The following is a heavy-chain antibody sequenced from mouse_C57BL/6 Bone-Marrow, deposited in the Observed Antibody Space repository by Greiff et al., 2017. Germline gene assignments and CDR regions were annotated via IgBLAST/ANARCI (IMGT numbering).Heavy chain of an antibody. D-gene: IGHD6-1*01. V-gene: IGHV7-3*01. CDR1: GFTFTDYY. CDR3: AIFPLFAPNY. CDR2: IRNKANGYTT. J-gene: IGHJ2*01. Sequence: EVHLVESGGGLVQPGGSLSISCAASGFTFTDYYMSWVRQPPGKALEWLGFIRNKANGYTTEYSASVKGRCTISRDNSQSILYLQMNALRAEDSATYYCAIFPLFAPNYGGQGTTHTVSS.